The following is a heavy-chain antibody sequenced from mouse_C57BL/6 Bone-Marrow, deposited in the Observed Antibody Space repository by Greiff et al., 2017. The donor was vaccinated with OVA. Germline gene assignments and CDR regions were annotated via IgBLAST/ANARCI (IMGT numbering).Heavy chain of an antibody. V-gene: IGHV14-4*01. Sequence: VQLQQSGAELVRPGASVKLSCTASGFNIKDDYMHWVKQRPEQGLEWIGWIDPENGDTEYASKFQGKATITADTSSNTAYLQLSSLTSEDTAVDDCTRWLPLDYWGQGTTLTVSS. CDR1: GFNIKDDY. D-gene: IGHD2-3*01. CDR2: IDPENGDT. CDR3: TRWLPLDY. J-gene: IGHJ2*01.